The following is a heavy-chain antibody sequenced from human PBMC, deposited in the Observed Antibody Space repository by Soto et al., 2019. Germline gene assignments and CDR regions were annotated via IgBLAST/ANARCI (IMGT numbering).Heavy chain of an antibody. Sequence: QVQLQESGPGLVKPSETLSLTCTVSGASISTDYWSWIRQSPGKGLEWLGYIYYGGSINYNPSLKXRXXXXXXXXXXXXXXXXXXXXXXXXXXXYXXXXXXAXTGYGLDPWGQGTLVTVSS. CDR1: GASISTDY. CDR2: IYYGGSI. V-gene: IGHV4-59*01. J-gene: IGHJ5*02. CDR3: XXXXXAXTGYGLDP. D-gene: IGHD3-9*01.